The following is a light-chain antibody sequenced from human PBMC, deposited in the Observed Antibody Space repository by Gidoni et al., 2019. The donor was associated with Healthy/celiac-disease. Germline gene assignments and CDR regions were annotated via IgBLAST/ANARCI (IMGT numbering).Light chain of an antibody. CDR2: WGS. CDR3: MQALQTPLT. J-gene: IGKJ4*01. CDR1: QRLLHRNGYNY. Sequence: DIVMTQSPLSLPVTPGEPASISCRASQRLLHRNGYNYLDWYLQKPGQSPQLLIYWGSTRASGVPDRFSGSGSGTDFTLKISRVEAEDVGVYYCMQALQTPLTFGGGTKVEIK. V-gene: IGKV2-28*01.